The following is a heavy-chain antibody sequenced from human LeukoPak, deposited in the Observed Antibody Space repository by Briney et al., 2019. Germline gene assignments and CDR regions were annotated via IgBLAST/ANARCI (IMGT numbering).Heavy chain of an antibody. CDR1: GFTFDDYG. CDR3: ARSAVYGSGSYSYYMDV. Sequence: SGGSLRLSCAASGFTFDDYGMSWVRQAPGKGLEWVSGINWNGGSTGYADSVKGRFTISRDNAKNSLYLQMNSLRAEDTALYYCARSAVYGSGSYSYYMDVWGKGTTVTVSS. J-gene: IGHJ6*03. CDR2: INWNGGST. V-gene: IGHV3-20*04. D-gene: IGHD3-10*01.